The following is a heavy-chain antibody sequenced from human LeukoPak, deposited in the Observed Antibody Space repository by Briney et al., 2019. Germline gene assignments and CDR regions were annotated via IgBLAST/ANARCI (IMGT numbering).Heavy chain of an antibody. CDR3: ARDRDSSGYYYVSDTFDI. Sequence: ASVKVSCKASGYTFTTYGISWVRRAPGQGLEWMGWISAYNGNTNYAQKLQGRVTMTTDASTSTAYMELRSLRSDDTAVYYCARDRDSSGYYYVSDTFDIWGQGTMVTVSS. D-gene: IGHD3-22*01. V-gene: IGHV1-18*01. J-gene: IGHJ3*02. CDR1: GYTFTTYG. CDR2: ISAYNGNT.